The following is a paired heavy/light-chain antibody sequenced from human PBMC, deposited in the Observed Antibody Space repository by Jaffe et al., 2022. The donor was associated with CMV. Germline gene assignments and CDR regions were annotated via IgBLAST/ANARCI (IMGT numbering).Light chain of an antibody. J-gene: IGKJ3*01. CDR1: QGISSW. Sequence: DIQMTQSPSSVSASVGDRVTITCRASQGISSWLAWYQQKPGKAPKLLIYAASSLQSGVPSRFSGSGSGTDFTLTISSLQPEDFATYYCQQANSFPITFGPGTKVDIK. V-gene: IGKV1-12*01. CDR2: AAS. CDR3: QQANSFPIT.
Heavy chain of an antibody. Sequence: EVQLVESGGGLVKPGGSLRLSCAASGFTFSSYSMNWVRQAPGKGLEWVSSISSSSSYIYYADSVKGRFTISRDNAKNSLYLQMNSLRAEDTAVYYCASSITIFGVAWDGYYMDVWGKGTTVTVSS. CDR3: ASSITIFGVAWDGYYMDV. D-gene: IGHD3-3*01. V-gene: IGHV3-21*01. CDR1: GFTFSSYS. CDR2: ISSSSSYI. J-gene: IGHJ6*03.